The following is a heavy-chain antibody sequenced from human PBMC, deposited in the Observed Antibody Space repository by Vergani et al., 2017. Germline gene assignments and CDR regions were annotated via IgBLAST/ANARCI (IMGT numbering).Heavy chain of an antibody. D-gene: IGHD4-23*01. CDR2: IYYSGST. Sequence: QVQLQESGPGLVKPSETLSLTCTVSGGSISSYYWSWIRQPPGKGLEWIGYIYYSGSTNYKPSLKSRVTISVDTSKNQFSLKLSSVTAADTAVYYCATTLVNYYYMDVWGKGTTVTVSS. CDR1: GGSISSYY. CDR3: ATTLVNYYYMDV. V-gene: IGHV4-59*01. J-gene: IGHJ6*03.